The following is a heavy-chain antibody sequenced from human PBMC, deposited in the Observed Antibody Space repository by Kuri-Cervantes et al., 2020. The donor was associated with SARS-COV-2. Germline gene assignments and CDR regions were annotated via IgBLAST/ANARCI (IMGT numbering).Heavy chain of an antibody. Sequence: ASVKVSCKASGYTFTSYAMHWVRQAPGQRLEWMGWSNAGNGNTKYSQEFQGRVTITRDTSASTAYMELRSLRSDDTAVYYCARAPTLRYFDWLPHFDYWGQGTLVTVSS. D-gene: IGHD3-9*01. V-gene: IGHV1-3*02. J-gene: IGHJ4*02. CDR1: GYTFTSYA. CDR2: SNAGNGNT. CDR3: ARAPTLRYFDWLPHFDY.